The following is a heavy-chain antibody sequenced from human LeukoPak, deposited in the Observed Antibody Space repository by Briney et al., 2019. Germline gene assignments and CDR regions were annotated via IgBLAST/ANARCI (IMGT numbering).Heavy chain of an antibody. CDR2: MNPNSGNT. Sequence: GASVKVSCKASGGTFSSYAISWVRQAPGQGLEWMGWMNPNSGNTGYAQKFQGRVTMTRNTSISTAYMELSSLRSEDTAVYYCARGGVTMVRGVIIRQYYYYYYMDVWGKGTTVTISS. J-gene: IGHJ6*03. CDR1: GGTFSSYA. CDR3: ARGGVTMVRGVIIRQYYYYYYMDV. D-gene: IGHD3-10*01. V-gene: IGHV1-8*02.